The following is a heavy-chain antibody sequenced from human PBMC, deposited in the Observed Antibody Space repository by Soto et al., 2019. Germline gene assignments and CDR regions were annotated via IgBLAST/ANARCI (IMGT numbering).Heavy chain of an antibody. Sequence: GESLKISCKGSGYSLTSYWISWVRQMPGKGLEWMGRIDPSDSYTNYSPSFQGHVTISADKSISTAYLQWSSLKASDTAMYYCARYDAGIVVVPAAAYGMDVWGQGTTVTVSS. CDR1: GYSLTSYW. CDR3: ARYDAGIVVVPAAAYGMDV. CDR2: IDPSDSYT. J-gene: IGHJ6*02. D-gene: IGHD2-2*01. V-gene: IGHV5-10-1*01.